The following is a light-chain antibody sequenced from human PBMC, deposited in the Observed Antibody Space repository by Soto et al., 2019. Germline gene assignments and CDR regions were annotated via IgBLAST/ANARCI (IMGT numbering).Light chain of an antibody. V-gene: IGKV3-11*01. CDR2: DAS. CDR3: QHRMNWPLT. CDR1: QCLLHITGET. Sequence: VMTQTPLSLSVAPGQPASLSCKSSQCLLHITGETFVFWYQQKPGETPRLLIYDASNRATGIPARFSGSGSETDFTLTISSLEPEDFAVYYCQHRMNWPLTFGQGTRLEI. J-gene: IGKJ5*01.